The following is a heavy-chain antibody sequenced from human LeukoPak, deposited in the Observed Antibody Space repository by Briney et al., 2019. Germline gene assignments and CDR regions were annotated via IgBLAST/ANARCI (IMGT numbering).Heavy chain of an antibody. CDR1: GGSIISGDYY. Sequence: SETLSLTCIVSGGSIISGDYYWSWIRQPPGKGLEWIGYIYHDGDTYYNPSLKSRVSISVDTSKNQFSLKLSSVTAADTAVYYCARAGVVPAAINRAFDIWGQGSVVTVSS. D-gene: IGHD2-2*02. J-gene: IGHJ3*02. CDR2: IYHDGDT. CDR3: ARAGVVPAAINRAFDI. V-gene: IGHV4-30-4*08.